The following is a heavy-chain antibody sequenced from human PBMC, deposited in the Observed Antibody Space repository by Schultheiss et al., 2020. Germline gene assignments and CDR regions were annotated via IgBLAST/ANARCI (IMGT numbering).Heavy chain of an antibody. CDR1: GGSLSGHY. V-gene: IGHV4-34*09. CDR3: ARVGPTGYYYYGMDV. J-gene: IGHJ6*04. CDR2: INHSGST. Sequence: SETLSLTCAVYGGSLSGHYWSWIRQPPGKGLEWIGEINHSGSTNYNPSLKSRVTISVDTSKNQFSLKLSSVTAADTAVYYCARVGPTGYYYYGMDVWGKGTTVTVSS. D-gene: IGHD3/OR15-3a*01.